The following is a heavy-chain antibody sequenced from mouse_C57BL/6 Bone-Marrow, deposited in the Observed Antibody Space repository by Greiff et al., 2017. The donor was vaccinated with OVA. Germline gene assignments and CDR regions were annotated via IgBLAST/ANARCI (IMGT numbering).Heavy chain of an antibody. Sequence: EVMLVESGEGLVKPGGSLKLSCAASGFTFSSYAMSWVRQTPEQRLEWVAYISSGGGYTYYADTLKGRFTISRDNARNTLYLQMSSLTSEDTAMYYCTRDRTGTGCYCDVWGTGTTLTVSS. CDR1: GFTFSSYA. CDR3: TRDRTGTGCYCDV. J-gene: IGHJ1*03. V-gene: IGHV5-9-1*02. CDR2: ISSGGGYT. D-gene: IGHD4-1*01.